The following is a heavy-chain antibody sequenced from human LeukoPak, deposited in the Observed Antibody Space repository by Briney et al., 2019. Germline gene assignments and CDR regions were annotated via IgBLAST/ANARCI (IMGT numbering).Heavy chain of an antibody. CDR1: GFTFSRYA. V-gene: IGHV3-23*01. CDR3: AKDFFGELLWPSDY. CDR2: IDGSGGRGEKT. Sequence: GGSLRLSCEASGFTFSRYAMSWVRQAPGKGLEWVSGIDGSGGRGEKTYYADSVKGRFTISRDNSKNTLYLQMNSLRAEDTAVYYCAKDFFGELLWPSDYWGQGTLVTVSS. J-gene: IGHJ4*02. D-gene: IGHD3-10*01.